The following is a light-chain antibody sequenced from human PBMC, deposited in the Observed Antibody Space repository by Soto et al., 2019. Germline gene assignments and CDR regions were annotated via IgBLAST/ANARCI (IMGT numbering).Light chain of an antibody. J-gene: IGKJ1*01. Sequence: EIVMTQSPATLSVSPGGRATLSCSASQSISDTLAWYQQKPGQAPRHLIYDASNTAPGIPARFSGSGSGTAFTLTISTLEPEDFAVYYCQQRFNWPPWTFGQGTKVDIK. CDR2: DAS. CDR1: QSISDT. V-gene: IGKV3-11*01. CDR3: QQRFNWPPWT.